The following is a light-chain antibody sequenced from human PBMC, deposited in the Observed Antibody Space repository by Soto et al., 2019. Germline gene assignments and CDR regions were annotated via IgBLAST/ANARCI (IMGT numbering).Light chain of an antibody. CDR1: SSDVGGYDY. CDR2: EVN. Sequence: QSALTQPPSASGSPGQSVTISCTGTSSDVGGYDYVSWYQQHPGKAPKLLIYEVNIRPSGVPDRFSGSKSGNTASLIVSGLQAEDEADYYCCSYAGSRVFGTGTKVTVL. J-gene: IGLJ1*01. V-gene: IGLV2-8*01. CDR3: CSYAGSRV.